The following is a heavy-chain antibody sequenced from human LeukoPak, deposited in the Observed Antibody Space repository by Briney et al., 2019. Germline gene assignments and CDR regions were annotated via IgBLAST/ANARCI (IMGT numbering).Heavy chain of an antibody. CDR2: VSNGGSSSI. J-gene: IGHJ4*02. D-gene: IGHD3-22*01. CDR1: GFTLSDYY. Sequence: GGSLRLSCAASGFTLSDYYMTWIRQAPGKGLEWVSYVSNGGSSSILYADSVKGRFTVFRDYAKNSLYLQMNSLRADDTGVYYCARDFIRSFEFYDSSGYYFYYFDYWGQGTLVTVSS. CDR3: ARDFIRSFEFYDSSGYYFYYFDY. V-gene: IGHV3-11*01.